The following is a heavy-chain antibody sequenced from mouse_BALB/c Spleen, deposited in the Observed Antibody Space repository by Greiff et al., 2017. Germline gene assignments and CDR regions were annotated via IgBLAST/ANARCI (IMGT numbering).Heavy chain of an antibody. Sequence: EVQLVESGGGLVQPGGSLKLSCAASGFTFSSYGMSWVRQTPDKRLELVATINSNGGSTYYPDSVKGRFTISRDNAKNTLYLQMSSLKSEDTAMYYCARGGHCYGSSYAMDYWGQGTSVTVSA. CDR3: ARGGHCYGSSYAMDY. CDR2: INSNGGST. V-gene: IGHV5-6-3*01. CDR1: GFTFSSYG. D-gene: IGHD1-1*01. J-gene: IGHJ4*01.